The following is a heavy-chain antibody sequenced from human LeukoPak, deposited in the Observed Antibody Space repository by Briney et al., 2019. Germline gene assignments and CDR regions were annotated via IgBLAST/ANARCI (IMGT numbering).Heavy chain of an antibody. D-gene: IGHD6-19*01. Sequence: SETLSLTCTVSGGSINIYYWTWIRQPAGKGLQHIGRIYTTGSTNYNPSLNSRLTMSVDTSKKQFSLKLSSVTAADTAVYYCARQIAVAGKAGFYSWGPGTLVTVSS. CDR2: IYTTGST. CDR3: ARQIAVAGKAGFYS. V-gene: IGHV4-4*07. J-gene: IGHJ4*02. CDR1: GGSINIYY.